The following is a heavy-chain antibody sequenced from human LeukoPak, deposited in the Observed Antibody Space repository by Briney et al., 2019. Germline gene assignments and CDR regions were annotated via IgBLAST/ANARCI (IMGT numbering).Heavy chain of an antibody. V-gene: IGHV3-9*01. D-gene: IGHD4-17*01. CDR1: GFTFDDYA. CDR3: AKDKRFYGGALNY. J-gene: IGHJ4*02. CDR2: ISWNSGSI. Sequence: GRSLRLSCAASGFTFDDYAMHWVRQAPGKGLEWVSGISWNSGSIGYADSVKGRFTISRDNAKNSLYLQMNSLRAEDTALYYCAKDKRFYGGALNYWGQGTLVTVSS.